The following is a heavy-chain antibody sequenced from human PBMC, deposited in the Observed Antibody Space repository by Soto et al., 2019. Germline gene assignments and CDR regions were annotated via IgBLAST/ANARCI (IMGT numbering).Heavy chain of an antibody. V-gene: IGHV3-66*01. CDR1: LFIVSDNY. CDR2: IYSGGGT. J-gene: IGHJ4*02. D-gene: IGHD4-17*01. CDR3: ATRMTTAPY. Sequence: EVRLVQSGGGLVQPGGSLRLSCAAYLFIVSDNYMSWVRQAPGKGLEWVSLIYSGGGTDYAESVKGRFTISRDNSKNTLYLQMNSLKAEDTGIYYCATRMTTAPYWGQGTVVTVSS.